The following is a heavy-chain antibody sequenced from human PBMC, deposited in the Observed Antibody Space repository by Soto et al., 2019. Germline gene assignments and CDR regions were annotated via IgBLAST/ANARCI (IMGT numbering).Heavy chain of an antibody. J-gene: IGHJ4*01. CDR3: ARDHRFLILWLSSSFGY. CDR2: ISYDGSNK. CDR1: GFTFGSYA. D-gene: IGHD2-21*01. Sequence: GGSLRLSCAASGFTFGSYAMHWVRQAPGKGLEWVAVISYDGSNKYYADSVKGRFTISRDNSKNTLYLQMNSLRAEDTAVYYCARDHRFLILWLSSSFGYWGHGPLFTVPS. V-gene: IGHV3-30-3*01.